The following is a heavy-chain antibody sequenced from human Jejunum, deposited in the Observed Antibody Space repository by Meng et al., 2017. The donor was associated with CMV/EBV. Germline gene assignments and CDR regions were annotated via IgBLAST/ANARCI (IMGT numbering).Heavy chain of an antibody. V-gene: IGHV3-23*01. Sequence: EVQLLESGGGLVQPGGSLRVSCSASGFTFSSYDMAWVRQAPGKGLEWVSTISGNGGSTYYADSVKGRFTVSRDNSKNTLYLQMNSLRAEDTAVYYCAKDGLADNWGDFDSWGQGTLVTVAS. CDR3: AKDGLADNWGDFDS. D-gene: IGHD1-1*01. J-gene: IGHJ4*02. CDR2: ISGNGGST. CDR1: GFTFSSYD.